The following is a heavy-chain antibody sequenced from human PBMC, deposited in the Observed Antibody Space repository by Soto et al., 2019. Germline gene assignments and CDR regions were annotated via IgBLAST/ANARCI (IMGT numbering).Heavy chain of an antibody. V-gene: IGHV1-69*02. Sequence: QVQLVQSGAEVKKPGSSVKVSCKASGDTFSFYTLNWVRQAPGQGFEWVGRVNPILAMSSSAHTFQGRVSMSADKSTGTASMGQRSLRSDDTAVYYGAPANCSGSSPFDYWGEGTLFTVSS. CDR3: APANCSGSSPFDY. J-gene: IGHJ4*02. CDR1: GDTFSFYT. CDR2: VNPILAMS. D-gene: IGHD3-10*01.